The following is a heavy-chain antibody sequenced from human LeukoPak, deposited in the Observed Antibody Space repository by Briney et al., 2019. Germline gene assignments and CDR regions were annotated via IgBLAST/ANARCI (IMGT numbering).Heavy chain of an antibody. V-gene: IGHV1-18*01. CDR2: IIPIFGTA. D-gene: IGHD6-13*01. CDR1: GYTLTELS. J-gene: IGHJ4*02. CDR3: ARDPGGAAALGY. Sequence: GASVKVSCKVSGYTLTELSMHWVRQAPGQGLEWMGGIIPIFGTANYAQKLQGRVTMTTDTSTSTAYMELRSLRSDDTAVYYCARDPGGAAALGYWGQGTLVTVSS.